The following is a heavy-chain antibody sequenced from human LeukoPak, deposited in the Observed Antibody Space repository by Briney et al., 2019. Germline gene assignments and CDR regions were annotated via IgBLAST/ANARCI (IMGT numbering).Heavy chain of an antibody. CDR2: IYPGDSDT. Sequence: GESLKISCQGSGYSFTSYWIGWVRQMPGKGLEWMGIIYPGDSDTRYSPSFQGQVTISADKSISTAYLQWSSLKASDTAMYYCARVAVAGSRHLNNLDYWGQGTLVTVSS. D-gene: IGHD6-19*01. V-gene: IGHV5-51*01. J-gene: IGHJ4*02. CDR1: GYSFTSYW. CDR3: ARVAVAGSRHLNNLDY.